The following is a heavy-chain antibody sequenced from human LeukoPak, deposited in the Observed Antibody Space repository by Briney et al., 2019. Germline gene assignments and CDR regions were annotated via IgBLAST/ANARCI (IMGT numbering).Heavy chain of an antibody. D-gene: IGHD5-24*01. CDR2: IIPIFGTA. CDR1: GGTFSSYA. V-gene: IGHV1-69*05. Sequence: SVKVSCKASGGTFSSYAISWVRQAPGQGLEWMGRIIPIFGTANYAQKFQGRVTITTDESTSTAYMELSSLRSEDTAVYYCARGRDGYNSGELDYWGQGTLVTVS. CDR3: ARGRDGYNSGELDY. J-gene: IGHJ4*02.